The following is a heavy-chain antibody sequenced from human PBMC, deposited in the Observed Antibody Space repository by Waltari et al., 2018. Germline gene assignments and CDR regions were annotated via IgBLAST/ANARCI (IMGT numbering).Heavy chain of an antibody. V-gene: IGHV4-39*01. CDR3: ATYIGASLGTASFDV. CDR2: ISYNGTT. J-gene: IGHJ3*01. Sequence: QLRLQESGPGLVKPSETLSLTCSVSGDSITTNRHYFRWIRQPPGQGLEWIATISYNGTTYSSPSLKSRVTISRDTSKNQLSLTVDSVTATDTAVYYCATYIGASLGTASFDVWGQGTMVTVSS. CDR1: GDSITTNRHY. D-gene: IGHD1-1*01.